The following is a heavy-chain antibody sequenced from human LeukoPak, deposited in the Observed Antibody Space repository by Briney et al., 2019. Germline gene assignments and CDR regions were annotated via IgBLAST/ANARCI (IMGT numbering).Heavy chain of an antibody. D-gene: IGHD3-16*01. V-gene: IGHV4-38-2*02. J-gene: IGHJ3*02. CDR3: ARRRGAFDI. CDR2: IYHSGST. CDR1: GYSINSGYY. Sequence: SETLSLTCTVSGYSINSGYYWGWIRQPPGKGLEWIGSIYHSGSTYYNPSLKSRVTISVDTSKNQFSLKLSSVTAADTAVYYCARRRGAFDIWGQGTMVTVSS.